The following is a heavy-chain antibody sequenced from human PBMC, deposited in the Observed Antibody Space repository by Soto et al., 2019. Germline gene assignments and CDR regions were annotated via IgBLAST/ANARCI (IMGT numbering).Heavy chain of an antibody. V-gene: IGHV1-69*01. D-gene: IGHD6-6*01. CDR1: GGTFSSYA. J-gene: IGHJ5*02. CDR2: IIPICGTA. CDR3: ARDFARIAARRSWFDP. Sequence: QVQLVQSGAEVKKPGSSVKVSCKASGGTFSSYAISWVRQAPGQGLEWMGGIIPICGTANYAQKFQGRVTITADESTSTAYMELSSLRSEDTAVYYCARDFARIAARRSWFDPWGQGTLVTVSS.